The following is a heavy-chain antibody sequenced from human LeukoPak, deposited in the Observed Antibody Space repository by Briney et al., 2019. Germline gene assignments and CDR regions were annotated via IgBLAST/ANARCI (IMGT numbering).Heavy chain of an antibody. V-gene: IGHV3-7*01. Sequence: GGSLRLSCAASGFTFSNYWMTWVRRAPGKGLEWVANMKQDESERYYVDSVKGRFTISRDNAQNSLYLQMNSLRVEDTAVYYCARARTSTSSAGSCYSNWGQGTLVTVSS. CDR1: GFTFSNYW. CDR2: MKQDESER. J-gene: IGHJ4*02. D-gene: IGHD2-15*01. CDR3: ARARTSTSSAGSCYSN.